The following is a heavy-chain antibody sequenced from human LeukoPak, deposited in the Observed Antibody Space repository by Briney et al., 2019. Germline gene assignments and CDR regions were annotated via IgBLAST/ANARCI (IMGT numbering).Heavy chain of an antibody. Sequence: GGSLRLSCTASGFSLSDYDMGWIRQAPGKGLEWISYIYSGGSTIYYADSVKGRFTISRDNAKNSLYLQMNSLRAEDTAVYYCARDPAHDYWGQGTLVTVSS. J-gene: IGHJ4*02. CDR1: GFSLSDYD. CDR2: IYSGGSTI. D-gene: IGHD2-15*01. V-gene: IGHV3-11*01. CDR3: ARDPAHDY.